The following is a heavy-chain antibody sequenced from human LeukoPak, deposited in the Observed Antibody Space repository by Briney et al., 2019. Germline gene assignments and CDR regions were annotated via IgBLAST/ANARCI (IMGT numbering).Heavy chain of an antibody. V-gene: IGHV4-61*08. CDR3: ARLYLVRGVVSSNWFDP. CDR2: IYYSGST. CDR1: GGSINSRGYY. D-gene: IGHD3-10*01. J-gene: IGHJ5*02. Sequence: SETLSLTCTVSGGSINSRGYYWSWIRQPPGKGLEWIGYIYYSGSTNYNPSLKSRVTISVDTSKNQFSLKLSSVTAADTAVYYCARLYLVRGVVSSNWFDPWGQGTLVTVSS.